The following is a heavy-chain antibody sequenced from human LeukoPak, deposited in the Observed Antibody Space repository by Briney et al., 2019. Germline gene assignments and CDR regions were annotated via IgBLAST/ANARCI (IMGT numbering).Heavy chain of an antibody. Sequence: GESLKISCKGSGFSFTSYWIGWVRQMPGKGLEWMGIIYPGDSETRYSPSFQGQVTISADKSISTAYLQWSSLKASDTAMYYCARLGKYQLSYYYYMDVWGKGTTVTISS. J-gene: IGHJ6*03. CDR2: IYPGDSET. V-gene: IGHV5-51*01. CDR1: GFSFTSYW. CDR3: ARLGKYQLSYYYYMDV. D-gene: IGHD2-2*01.